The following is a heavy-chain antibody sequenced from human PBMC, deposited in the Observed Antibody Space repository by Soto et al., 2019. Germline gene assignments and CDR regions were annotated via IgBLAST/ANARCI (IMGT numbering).Heavy chain of an antibody. CDR2: MYHGVTS. CDR3: ARDGGSYSGIDF. D-gene: IGHD1-26*01. Sequence: SETLSLTCGVSGYSISSGYYWAWIRQPPGKGLEWIGSMYHGVTSYYNPSLKSRVSISIDTSKNQFSLKLMSVTAADTAVYYCARDGGSYSGIDFWGQGTLVTVSS. V-gene: IGHV4-38-2*02. J-gene: IGHJ4*02. CDR1: GYSISSGYY.